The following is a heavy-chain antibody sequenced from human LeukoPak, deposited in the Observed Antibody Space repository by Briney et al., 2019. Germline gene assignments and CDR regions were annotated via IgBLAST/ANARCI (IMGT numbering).Heavy chain of an antibody. CDR2: IYHSGST. Sequence: PSETLSLTCTVSGYSIDSGYYWGWIRQPPGKGLEWIGSIYHSGSTYYNPSLKSRVTISVDTSRNQFSLKLSSVTAADTAVYYCARDQMGSSGWYVAYYFDYWGQGTLVTVSS. V-gene: IGHV4-38-2*02. D-gene: IGHD6-19*01. J-gene: IGHJ4*02. CDR3: ARDQMGSSGWYVAYYFDY. CDR1: GYSIDSGYY.